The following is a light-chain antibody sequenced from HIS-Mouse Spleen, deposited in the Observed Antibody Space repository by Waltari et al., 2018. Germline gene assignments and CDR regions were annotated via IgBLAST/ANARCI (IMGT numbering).Light chain of an antibody. V-gene: IGLV3-21*02. CDR3: SSYTSSSTLV. CDR1: NIGSKS. Sequence: SYVLTQPPSVSVAPGQTARITCGGNNIGSKSVHWYQQKPGQAPVLVVYDDSDRPSGIPERCSGSNSGNTATLTISGLQAEDEADYYCSSYTSSSTLVFGGGTKLTVL. J-gene: IGLJ3*02. CDR2: DDS.